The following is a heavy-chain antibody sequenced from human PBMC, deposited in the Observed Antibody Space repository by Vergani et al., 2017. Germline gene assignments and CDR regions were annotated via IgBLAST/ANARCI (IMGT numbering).Heavy chain of an antibody. CDR2: ISAYNGNT. D-gene: IGHD3-22*01. J-gene: IGHJ4*02. CDR3: ARDHYYYDSSGYPTHLDY. Sequence: QVQLVQSGAEVKKPGASVKVSCKASGYTFSSYGITWVRQAPGQGLEWMGWISAYNGNTNYAQKLQGRVTMTTDTSTSTAYMELRSLRSDDTAVYYCARDHYYYDSSGYPTHLDYWGQGTLVTVSS. V-gene: IGHV1-18*01. CDR1: GYTFSSYG.